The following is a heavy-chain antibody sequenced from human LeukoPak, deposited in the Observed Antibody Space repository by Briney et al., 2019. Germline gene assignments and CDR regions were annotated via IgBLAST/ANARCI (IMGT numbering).Heavy chain of an antibody. Sequence: PGGSLRLSCAASGFIFSTYWMSWVRQAPGKGLEWVANIKQDGGDKNYVDSMEGRFIISRDNAKNTLNLQMNSLRAEDTAVYYCARDLGQYYDTSDNWFDPWGQGTLVTVSS. CDR1: GFIFSTYW. CDR2: IKQDGGDK. D-gene: IGHD3-22*01. J-gene: IGHJ5*02. V-gene: IGHV3-7*01. CDR3: ARDLGQYYDTSDNWFDP.